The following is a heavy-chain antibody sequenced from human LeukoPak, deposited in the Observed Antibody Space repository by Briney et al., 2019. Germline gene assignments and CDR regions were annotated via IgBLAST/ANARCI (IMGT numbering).Heavy chain of an antibody. D-gene: IGHD5-18*01. Sequence: PGGSLRLSCAASGFTLSNSEMNWVRQAPGKGLEWVSYISCSGSTIYYADSVKGRFTISRDNAKNSLYRQMNSLRAEDTAVYYCARVSDTAMDPAIGDYWGQGTLVTVSS. CDR1: GFTLSNSE. J-gene: IGHJ4*02. CDR3: ARVSDTAMDPAIGDY. V-gene: IGHV3-48*03. CDR2: ISCSGSTI.